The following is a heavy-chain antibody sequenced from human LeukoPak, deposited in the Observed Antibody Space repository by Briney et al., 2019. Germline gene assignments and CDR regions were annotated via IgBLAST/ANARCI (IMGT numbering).Heavy chain of an antibody. V-gene: IGHV3-30*18. D-gene: IGHD6-13*01. Sequence: RGSLRLSCAGSGFNFSDYGMDWVRQAPGKGLEWVAVITDDGSDKYYADSVKGRFSISRDNSKNTLYLQMNSLRREDTAIYYCAKVGGRSWFYFDNWGQGTVVTVSS. J-gene: IGHJ4*02. CDR2: ITDDGSDK. CDR1: GFNFSDYG. CDR3: AKVGGRSWFYFDN.